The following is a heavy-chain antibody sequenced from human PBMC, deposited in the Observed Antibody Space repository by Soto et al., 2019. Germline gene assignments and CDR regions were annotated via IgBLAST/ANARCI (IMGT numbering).Heavy chain of an antibody. D-gene: IGHD3-10*01. CDR2: IYDGGST. Sequence: PGGSLRLSCGVSGFTVRSNYMSWVRQAPGKGLEWVSVIYDGGSTSYADSVKGRFTISRDNSKNTVYLQMNSPRAEDTAVYFCARERLYGPASAWGQGTLVTVSS. CDR1: GFTVRSNY. V-gene: IGHV3-53*01. J-gene: IGHJ4*02. CDR3: ARERLYGPASA.